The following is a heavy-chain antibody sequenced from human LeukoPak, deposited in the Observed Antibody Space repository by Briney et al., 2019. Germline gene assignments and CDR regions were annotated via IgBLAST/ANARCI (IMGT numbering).Heavy chain of an antibody. CDR2: ISISGSTI. CDR1: GFTFSSYE. J-gene: IGHJ4*02. CDR3: ARVYFYDSSAAY. V-gene: IGHV3-48*03. D-gene: IGHD3-22*01. Sequence: GGSLRLSCAASGFTFSSYEMTWVRQAPGKGLEWVSYISISGSTIYFADSVKGRFTVSRDNAKNSLYLQRNSLRAEDSAVYYCARVYFYDSSAAYWGQGTLVSVSS.